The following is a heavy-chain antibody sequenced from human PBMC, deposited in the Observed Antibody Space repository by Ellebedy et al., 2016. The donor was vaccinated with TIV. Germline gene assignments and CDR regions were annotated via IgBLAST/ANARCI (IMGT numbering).Heavy chain of an antibody. V-gene: IGHV3-23*01. D-gene: IGHD3-16*01. Sequence: PGGSLRLSCAASGFSFSRYAMSWVRQAPGKGLEWVSTISHTGSRTYYANSVEGRFIISRDNSKRTLYLQMNNLRAEDTAIYYCAKDQVGGDGRWVFDIWGQGTMVTVSS. CDR2: ISHTGSRT. CDR1: GFSFSRYA. CDR3: AKDQVGGDGRWVFDI. J-gene: IGHJ3*02.